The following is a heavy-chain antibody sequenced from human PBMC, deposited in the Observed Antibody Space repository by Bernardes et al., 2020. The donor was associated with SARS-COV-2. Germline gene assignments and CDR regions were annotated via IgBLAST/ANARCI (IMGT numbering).Heavy chain of an antibody. Sequence: ASVKVSCKVSGYTLIALSMHWVRQAPGKGLEWMGGFDPEDGETIYAQKFQGRVTMTEDTSTDTAYMELSSLRSEDTAVYYCATAAPVGTPDWFDPWGQGTLVTVSS. CDR3: ATAAPVGTPDWFDP. D-gene: IGHD1-26*01. CDR2: FDPEDGET. J-gene: IGHJ5*02. CDR1: GYTLIALS. V-gene: IGHV1-24*01.